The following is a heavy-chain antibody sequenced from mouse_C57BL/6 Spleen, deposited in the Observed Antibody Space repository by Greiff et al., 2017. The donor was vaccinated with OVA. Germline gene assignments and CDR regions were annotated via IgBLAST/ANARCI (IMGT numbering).Heavy chain of an antibody. Sequence: EVKLMESGGGLVKPGGSLKLSCAASGFTFSSYAMSWVRQTPEKRLEWVATISDGGSYTSYPDNVKGRFTISRDNAKNNLYLQMSHLKSEDTAMYYCARDYSNHWYFEVWGTGTTVTVSS. CDR2: ISDGGSYT. D-gene: IGHD2-5*01. V-gene: IGHV5-4*01. CDR3: ARDYSNHWYFEV. CDR1: GFTFSSYA. J-gene: IGHJ1*03.